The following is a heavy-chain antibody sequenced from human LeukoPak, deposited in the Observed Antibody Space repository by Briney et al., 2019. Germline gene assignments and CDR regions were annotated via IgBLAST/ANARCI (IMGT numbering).Heavy chain of an antibody. CDR3: ARHPGGVVGASFYYGMDV. J-gene: IGHJ6*02. Sequence: SETLSLACTVSGGSISSYYWSWIRQPPGKGLEWIGYIYYSGSTNYNPSLKSRVTISVDTSKNQFSLKLSSVTAADTAVYYCARHPGGVVGASFYYGMDVWGQGTTVTVSS. D-gene: IGHD2-15*01. CDR1: GGSISSYY. CDR2: IYYSGST. V-gene: IGHV4-59*08.